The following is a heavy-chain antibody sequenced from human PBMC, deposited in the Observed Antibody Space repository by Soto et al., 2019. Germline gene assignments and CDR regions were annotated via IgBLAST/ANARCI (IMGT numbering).Heavy chain of an antibody. D-gene: IGHD2-15*01. V-gene: IGHV3-21*01. J-gene: IGHJ6*02. CDR2: IRGFSPYT. CDR1: GFTFRTYT. Sequence: PGGSLRLSCISSGFTFRTYTMNWVRQAAGKGLEWVSGIRGFSPYTFYAESVRGRFAISRDNAKNSLYLQMNSLRAEDTAVYYCARDRGYDAHDYYYNAMDVWGQGTTVTV. CDR3: ARDRGYDAHDYYYNAMDV.